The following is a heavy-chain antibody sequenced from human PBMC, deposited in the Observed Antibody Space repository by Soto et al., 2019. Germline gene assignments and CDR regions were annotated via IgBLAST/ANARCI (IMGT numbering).Heavy chain of an antibody. CDR1: GFTFDDYA. D-gene: IGHD3-9*01. CDR3: AKDPNLGYDILTGYYTD. Sequence: EVQLVESGGGLVQPGRSLRLSCAASGFTFDDYAMHWVRQAPGKGLEWVSGISWNSGSIGYADSVKGRFTISRDNAKNSLYLQMNSLRAEDTALYYCAKDPNLGYDILTGYYTDWGQGTLVTVSS. CDR2: ISWNSGSI. V-gene: IGHV3-9*01. J-gene: IGHJ4*02.